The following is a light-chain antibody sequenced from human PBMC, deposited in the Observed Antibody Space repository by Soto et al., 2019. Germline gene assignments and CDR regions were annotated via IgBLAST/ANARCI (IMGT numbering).Light chain of an antibody. V-gene: IGKV1-8*01. CDR1: QSVTNS. Sequence: AIWMTQSPSSFSASTGDTVTITCRASQSVTNSLAWYQQKPGKAPKLLIHSASTLQSGVPSRFSGSGSGTDFTLTISCLQSDDFATYSCQQYYNYPLTFGGGTKVDIK. J-gene: IGKJ4*01. CDR3: QQYYNYPLT. CDR2: SAS.